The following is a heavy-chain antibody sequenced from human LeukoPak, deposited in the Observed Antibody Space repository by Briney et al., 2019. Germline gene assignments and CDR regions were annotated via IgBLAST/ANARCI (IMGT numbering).Heavy chain of an antibody. CDR3: ARGGIAVAGRFLYYYYYYMDV. CDR2: ISYDGSNK. J-gene: IGHJ6*03. D-gene: IGHD6-19*01. Sequence: SGGSLRLSCAASGFTFSSYAMHWVRQAPGKGLEWVAVISYDGSNKYYADSVKGRFTISRDNSKNTLYLQMNSLRAEDTAVYYCARGGIAVAGRFLYYYYYYMDVWGKGTTVTVSS. V-gene: IGHV3-30*04. CDR1: GFTFSSYA.